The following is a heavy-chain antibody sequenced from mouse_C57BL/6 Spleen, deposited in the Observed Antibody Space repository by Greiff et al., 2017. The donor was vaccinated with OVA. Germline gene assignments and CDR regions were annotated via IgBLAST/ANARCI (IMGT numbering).Heavy chain of an antibody. CDR2: IDPENGDT. J-gene: IGHJ3*01. Sequence: EVKLVESGAELVRPGASVKLSCTASGFNIKDDYMHWVKQRPEQGLEWIGWIDPENGDTEYASKFQGKATITADTSSNTAYLQLSSLTSEDTAVYYCTTGLGQGTWFAYWGQGTLVTVSA. CDR3: TTGLGQGTWFAY. CDR1: GFNIKDDY. V-gene: IGHV14-4*01. D-gene: IGHD4-1*01.